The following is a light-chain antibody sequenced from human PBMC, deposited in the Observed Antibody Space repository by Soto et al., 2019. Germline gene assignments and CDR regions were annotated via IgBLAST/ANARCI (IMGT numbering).Light chain of an antibody. V-gene: IGLV2-14*01. CDR2: DVS. Sequence: QSVLTLPASVSGSPGQSITISCTGTSSDVGRYNYVSWYQHHPGKAPTLMIFDVSNRPSEVSNRFSGSKSANKASLTISGLQAEDEADYYCCSYTSSSTYVFGTGTKVTVL. CDR1: SSDVGRYNY. J-gene: IGLJ1*01. CDR3: CSYTSSSTYV.